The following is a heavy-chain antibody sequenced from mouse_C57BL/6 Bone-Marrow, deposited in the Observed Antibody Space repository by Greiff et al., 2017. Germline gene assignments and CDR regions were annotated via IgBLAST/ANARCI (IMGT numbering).Heavy chain of an antibody. CDR2: IRLKSGNYAT. J-gene: IGHJ3*01. Sequence: DVQLLESGGGLVQPGGSMKLSCVASGFTFSNYWMNWVRQSPGQGLEWVGQIRLKSGNYATHYAEYVKGRFTVSRDDSKSSVHLKMNNLRAEDTGIYYCTAATWFAYWGQGTLVTVSA. CDR1: GFTFSNYW. V-gene: IGHV6-3*01. CDR3: TAATWFAY.